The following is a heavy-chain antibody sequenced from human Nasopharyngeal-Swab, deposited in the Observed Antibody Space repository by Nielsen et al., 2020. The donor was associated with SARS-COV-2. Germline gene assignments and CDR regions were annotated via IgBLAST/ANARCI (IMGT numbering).Heavy chain of an antibody. Sequence: GESLKISCAASGFTFRNYAMHWVRQAPGKGLEWVAVISYDGSNKYYADSVKGRFTISRDNSKNTLYLQMNSLRAEDTAVYYCARSSGGYWYFDLWGRGTLVTVSS. CDR3: ARSSGGYWYFDL. CDR1: GFTFRNYA. D-gene: IGHD6-19*01. J-gene: IGHJ2*01. CDR2: ISYDGSNK. V-gene: IGHV3-30*04.